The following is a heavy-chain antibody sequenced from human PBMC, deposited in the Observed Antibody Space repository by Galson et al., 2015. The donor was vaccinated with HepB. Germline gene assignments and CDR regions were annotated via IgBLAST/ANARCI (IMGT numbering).Heavy chain of an antibody. D-gene: IGHD5-12*01. CDR2: ISSSSSYI. CDR1: GFTFSSYS. Sequence: LRLSCAASGFTFSSYSMNWVRQAPGKGLEWVSSISSSSSYIYYADSVKGRFTISRDNAKNSLYLQMNSLRAEDTAVYYCARDGYSGYDQPAGYYYYGMDVWGQGTTVTVSS. J-gene: IGHJ6*02. V-gene: IGHV3-21*01. CDR3: ARDGYSGYDQPAGYYYYGMDV.